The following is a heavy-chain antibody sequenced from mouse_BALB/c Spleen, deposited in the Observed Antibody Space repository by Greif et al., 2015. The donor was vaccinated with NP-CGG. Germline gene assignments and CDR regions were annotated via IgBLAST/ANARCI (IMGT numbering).Heavy chain of an antibody. CDR3: ARDGTTAMDY. Sequence: EVKLVESGGGLVKPGGSLKLSCAASGFTFSDYYMYWVRQTPEKRLEWVATISDGGSYTYYPDSVKGRFTISRDKAKNNLYLQMSSLKSEDTAMYYCARDGTTAMDYRGQGTSVTVSS. D-gene: IGHD2-13*01. CDR1: GFTFSDYY. J-gene: IGHJ4*01. V-gene: IGHV5-4*02. CDR2: ISDGGSYT.